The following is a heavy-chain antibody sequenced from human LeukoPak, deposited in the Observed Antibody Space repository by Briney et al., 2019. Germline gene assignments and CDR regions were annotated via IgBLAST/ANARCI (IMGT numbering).Heavy chain of an antibody. D-gene: IGHD1-26*01. CDR3: AIEQWELKY. Sequence: PGGSLRLSCAASGFTFYNSGMGWVRQAPGKGLEWVSAISGSGGTTYHADSVKGRFTISRDDSKNTLYLQMNSLRAEDTAVYYCAIEQWELKYWGQGTLVTVSS. J-gene: IGHJ4*02. V-gene: IGHV3-23*01. CDR2: ISGSGGTT. CDR1: GFTFYNSG.